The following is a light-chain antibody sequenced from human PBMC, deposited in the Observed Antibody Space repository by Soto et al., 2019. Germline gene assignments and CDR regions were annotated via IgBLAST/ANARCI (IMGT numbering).Light chain of an antibody. Sequence: QSLLTQPSSVSGSPGQSITISCTGASTDVDGYDYVSWYQQHPGQAPKLMIYDVNNRPSGVSYRFSGSKSGDTASLTISGLQAEDDADYYCSSYTSSAPFYVFGTGTKVTVL. CDR2: DVN. CDR1: STDVDGYDY. J-gene: IGLJ1*01. CDR3: SSYTSSAPFYV. V-gene: IGLV2-14*03.